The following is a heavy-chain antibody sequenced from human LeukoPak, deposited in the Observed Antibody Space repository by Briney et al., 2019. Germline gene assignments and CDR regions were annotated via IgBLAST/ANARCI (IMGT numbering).Heavy chain of an antibody. J-gene: IGHJ3*02. Sequence: PGGSLRLSCAATGFTFTNYAMSWVRQAPGKGREWVSSISNIGGGTYYADSVKSRFTISRDNSKSTRYLQMNSLRAEETAEYYCAKGGGAGAFDIWGQGTMVTVSS. CDR3: AKGGGAGAFDI. V-gene: IGHV3-23*01. CDR2: ISNIGGGT. D-gene: IGHD3-3*01. CDR1: GFTFTNYA.